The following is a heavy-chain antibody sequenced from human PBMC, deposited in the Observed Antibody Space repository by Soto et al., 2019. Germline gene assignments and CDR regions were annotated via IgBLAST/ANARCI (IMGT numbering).Heavy chain of an antibody. Sequence: QERLQESGPGLVRPSQTLSLTCSVSGDSLSSGGYYWNWIRQRPGKGLEWIGYIYYSGITYYNPSLTSRVTMSIDTSNSQFSLKMSSVTVADTAVYYCARAPPDHTVNWFDPWGQGILVTVSS. CDR1: GDSLSSGGYY. J-gene: IGHJ5*02. CDR2: IYYSGIT. V-gene: IGHV4-31*03. CDR3: ARAPPDHTVNWFDP. D-gene: IGHD4-17*01.